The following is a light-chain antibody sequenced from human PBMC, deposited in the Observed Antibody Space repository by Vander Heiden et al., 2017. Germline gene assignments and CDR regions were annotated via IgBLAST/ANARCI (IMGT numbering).Light chain of an antibody. J-gene: IGLJ1*01. CDR2: SSN. Sequence: QSVLSQPHLSSGTPRQRVTIACSGSSASIGGNTVNWYQHLPGTAPQLLIYSSNQRPSGVPDRFAASKSGTSASLAISGLQSEDEDDYYCATWDNSLNVYVFGIGTKVTVL. V-gene: IGLV1-44*01. CDR1: SASIGGNT. CDR3: ATWDNSLNVYV.